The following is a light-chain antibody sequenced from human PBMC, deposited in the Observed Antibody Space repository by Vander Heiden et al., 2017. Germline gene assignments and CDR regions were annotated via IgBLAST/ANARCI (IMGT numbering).Light chain of an antibody. CDR2: DAS. V-gene: IGKV3-20*01. J-gene: IGKJ2*01. CDR1: QTILNKY. CDR3: QQYGSSSYT. Sequence: EIVLTQSPGTLSLSPGEKVTLSCRASQTILNKYFAWYQQKPGQAPRLVIYDASSRATGIPDRFSGGGSRTDFTLTISRLEPEDFAVYYCQQYGSSSYTFGQGTKLEIK.